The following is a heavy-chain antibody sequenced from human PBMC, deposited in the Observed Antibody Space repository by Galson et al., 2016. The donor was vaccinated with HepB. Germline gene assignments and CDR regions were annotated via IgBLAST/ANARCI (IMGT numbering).Heavy chain of an antibody. CDR2: ISSSGNTI. J-gene: IGHJ5*02. D-gene: IGHD3-3*01. CDR3: ARGGYDFWSGYAPSTNWFDP. CDR1: GFTFSSYE. V-gene: IGHV3-48*03. Sequence: SLRLSCAASGFTFSSYEMNWVRQAPGKGLEWVSYISSSGNTIYYADSVKGRFTISRDNAKNSLYLQMNSLRAEDTAVYYCARGGYDFWSGYAPSTNWFDPWGQGTLVTVSS.